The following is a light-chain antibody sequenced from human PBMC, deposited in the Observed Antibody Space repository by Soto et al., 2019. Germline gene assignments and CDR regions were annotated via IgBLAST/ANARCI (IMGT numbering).Light chain of an antibody. V-gene: IGKV3-20*01. CDR2: ETS. Sequence: EIVLTQSPGTLSLSLGERATLPCRASQSVSSNYLAWYQQKPGQAPRLLIYETSSRATGIPDRFSGSGSGTDFTLSISRLEPEDFAVHYCQQYGNGNSPRYSFGQGTRLEIK. J-gene: IGKJ2*03. CDR3: QQYGNGNSPRYS. CDR1: QSVSSNY.